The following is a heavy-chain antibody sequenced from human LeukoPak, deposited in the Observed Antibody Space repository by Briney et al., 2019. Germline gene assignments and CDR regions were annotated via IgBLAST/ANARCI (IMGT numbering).Heavy chain of an antibody. CDR2: MNPNSGNT. CDR3: ARGNLEYSSSSAKFDP. V-gene: IGHV1-8*03. CDR1: GYTFTSYD. Sequence: GASVKVSCKASGYTFTSYDINWVRQATGQGLEWMGWMNPNSGNTGYAQKFQGRVTITRNTSISTAYMELSSLRSEDTAVYYCARGNLEYSSSSAKFDPWGQGTLVTVSS. J-gene: IGHJ5*02. D-gene: IGHD6-6*01.